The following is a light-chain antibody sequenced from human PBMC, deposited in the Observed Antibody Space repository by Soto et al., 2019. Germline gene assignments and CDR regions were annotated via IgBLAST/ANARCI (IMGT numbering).Light chain of an antibody. J-gene: IGKJ1*01. CDR1: QTIRNT. Sequence: IQMTQSPSTLSGSVGDRVTITCRASQTIRNTLAWYQQKPGEAPKLLIFAASNLQSGVPSRFSGSGSVTDFTLAITGLQPEDFATYYCLQSYNSSLTFGQGTNLDIK. V-gene: IGKV1-6*01. CDR3: LQSYNSSLT. CDR2: AAS.